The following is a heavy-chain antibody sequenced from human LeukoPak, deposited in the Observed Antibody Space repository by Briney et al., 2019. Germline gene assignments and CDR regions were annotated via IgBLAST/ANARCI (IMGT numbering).Heavy chain of an antibody. CDR1: GFTFSSYS. J-gene: IGHJ4*02. CDR3: ARDPVVPAAIGYFDY. D-gene: IGHD2-2*01. V-gene: IGHV3-21*01. CDR2: ISSSSSYI. Sequence: GGSLRLSCAASGFTFSSYSMNWVRQAPGKGLEWVSSISSSSSYIYYADSVKGRFTISRDNAKNSLYLQMNSLRAEDTAVYYCARDPVVPAAIGYFDYWGQGTLVTVSS.